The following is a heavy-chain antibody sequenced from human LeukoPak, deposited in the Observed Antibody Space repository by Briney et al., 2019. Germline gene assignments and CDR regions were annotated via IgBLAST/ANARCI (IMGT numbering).Heavy chain of an antibody. J-gene: IGHJ4*02. Sequence: SETLSLTCAVYGGSFSGYYWSWIRQPPGKGLKWIGEINHSESTNYNPSHKSRVTISVDTSKNQFSLKLSSVTAADTAVYYCARGRWLVPFDYWGQGTLVTVSS. CDR1: GGSFSGYY. CDR2: INHSEST. D-gene: IGHD6-19*01. V-gene: IGHV4-34*01. CDR3: ARGRWLVPFDY.